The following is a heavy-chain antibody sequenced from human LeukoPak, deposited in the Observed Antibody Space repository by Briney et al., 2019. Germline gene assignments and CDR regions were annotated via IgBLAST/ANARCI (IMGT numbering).Heavy chain of an antibody. Sequence: GGSLRLSCAASGFTFSSYGMSWVRQAPGKGLEWVSGISGSGGGTYYADSVKGRFTTSRDTSKNTLFLQMNSLRAEDTAVYYCAKDLRTLDAFDIWGQGTMVTVSS. CDR3: AKDLRTLDAFDI. V-gene: IGHV3-23*01. CDR1: GFTFSSYG. CDR2: ISGSGGGT. J-gene: IGHJ3*02.